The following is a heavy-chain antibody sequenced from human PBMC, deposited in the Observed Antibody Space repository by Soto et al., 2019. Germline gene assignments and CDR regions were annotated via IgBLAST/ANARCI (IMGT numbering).Heavy chain of an antibody. Sequence: QVRLVQCGAEVKKPGSSVKVSCKASGGTFSSYAISWVRQAPGQGLEWLGGFIPIFGTANYAQEFQGRGTITADKSPSTADMELSTLRPDDTAVYYCVSVLDFLRRACPQVSLDYWGQGTLVTVSS. CDR3: VSVLDFLRRACPQVSLDY. J-gene: IGHJ4*02. V-gene: IGHV1-69*06. CDR1: GGTFSSYA. CDR2: FIPIFGTA. D-gene: IGHD4-17*01.